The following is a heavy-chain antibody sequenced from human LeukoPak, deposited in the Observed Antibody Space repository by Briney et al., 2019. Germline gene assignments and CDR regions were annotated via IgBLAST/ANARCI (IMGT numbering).Heavy chain of an antibody. CDR2: INAGNGNT. CDR3: ARGLRYFDWLLYPYYGMDV. CDR1: GYTFTSYA. D-gene: IGHD3-9*01. Sequence: GASVKVSCKASGYTFTSYAMHWVRQAPGQRLEWMGWINAGNGNTKYPQKFQGRVTITRDTSASTAYMELSSLRSEDTAVYYCARGLRYFDWLLYPYYGMDVWGQGTTVTVSS. V-gene: IGHV1-3*01. J-gene: IGHJ6*02.